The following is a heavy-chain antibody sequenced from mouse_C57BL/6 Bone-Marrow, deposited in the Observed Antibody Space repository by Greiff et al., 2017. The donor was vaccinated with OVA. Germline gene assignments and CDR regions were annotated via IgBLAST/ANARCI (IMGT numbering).Heavy chain of an antibody. V-gene: IGHV5-6*01. CDR2: ISSGGSYT. CDR3: ARHGLTGTCAY. J-gene: IGHJ3*01. D-gene: IGHD4-1*01. Sequence: EVQVVESGGDLVKPGGSLKLSCAASGFTFSSYGMSWVRQTPDKRLEWVATISSGGSYTYYPDSVKGRFTISRDNAKNTLYLQMSSLKSEDTAMYYCARHGLTGTCAYWGQGTLVTVSA. CDR1: GFTFSSYG.